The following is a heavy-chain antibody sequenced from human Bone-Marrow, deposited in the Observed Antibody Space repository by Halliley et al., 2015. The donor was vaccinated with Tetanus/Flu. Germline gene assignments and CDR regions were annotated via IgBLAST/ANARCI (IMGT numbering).Heavy chain of an antibody. CDR2: IYPDDSDT. CDR3: ARRRAGAWFFDF. Sequence: QLVQSGAEVRQPGESLKISCASYGYKYVNNWIAWVRQVPGKGLEWLGIIYPDDSDTIYSPSFQGRVTISTDKSTSATYLHWSSLNVGGTAIYFCARRRAGAWFFDFWGQGTLVTFSS. V-gene: IGHV5-51*03. J-gene: IGHJ4*02. D-gene: IGHD6-19*01. CDR1: GYKYVNNW.